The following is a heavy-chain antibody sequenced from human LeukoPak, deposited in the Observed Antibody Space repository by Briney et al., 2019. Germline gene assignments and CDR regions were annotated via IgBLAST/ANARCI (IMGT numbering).Heavy chain of an antibody. Sequence: GASVKVSCKASGYTFTSYGISWVRQAPGQGLEWMGWNSAYNGNTNYAQKLQGRVTMTTDTSTSTAYMELRSLRSDDTAVYYCARDPGRGYCSGGSCLYFQHWGQGTLVTVSS. CDR2: NSAYNGNT. CDR3: ARDPGRGYCSGGSCLYFQH. CDR1: GYTFTSYG. D-gene: IGHD2-15*01. V-gene: IGHV1-18*01. J-gene: IGHJ1*01.